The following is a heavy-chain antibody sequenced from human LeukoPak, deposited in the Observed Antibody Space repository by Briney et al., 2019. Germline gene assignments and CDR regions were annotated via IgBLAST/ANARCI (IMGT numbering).Heavy chain of an antibody. V-gene: IGHV4-4*07. Sequence: SETLSLTCTVSGVSISSYYWSWIRQPAGKGLEWIGRIYTSGSTNYNPSLKSRVTMSVDTSKNQFSLKLSSVTAADTAVYYCARDPHSGSYSYYYGMDVGGQGTTVTVSS. CDR3: ARDPHSGSYSYYYGMDV. D-gene: IGHD1-26*01. J-gene: IGHJ6*02. CDR2: IYTSGST. CDR1: GVSISSYY.